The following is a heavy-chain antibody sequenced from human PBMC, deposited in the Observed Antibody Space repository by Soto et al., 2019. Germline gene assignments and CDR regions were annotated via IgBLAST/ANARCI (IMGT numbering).Heavy chain of an antibody. CDR3: ARDLRYSSSWSWWFDP. CDR1: GYTFTSYG. V-gene: IGHV1-18*01. D-gene: IGHD6-13*01. J-gene: IGHJ5*02. CDR2: ISAYNGNT. Sequence: ASVKVSCKASGYTFTSYGISWVRQAPGQGLVWMGWISAYNGNTNYAQKLQGRVTMTTDTSTSTAYMELRSLRSDDTAVYYCARDLRYSSSWSWWFDPWVQGTLVTVSS.